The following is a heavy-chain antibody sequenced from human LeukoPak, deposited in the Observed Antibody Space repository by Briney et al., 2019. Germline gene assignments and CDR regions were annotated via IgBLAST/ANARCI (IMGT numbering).Heavy chain of an antibody. J-gene: IGHJ4*02. CDR2: ISWNSGSI. CDR1: GFTFDDYA. V-gene: IGHV3-9*01. Sequence: PGRSLRLSCAASGFTFDDYAMHWVRQAPGKDLEWVSGISWNSGSIGYADSVKGRFTISRDNAKNSLYLQMNSLRAEDTALYYCAKFSDYWGQGTLVTVSS. CDR3: AKFSDY.